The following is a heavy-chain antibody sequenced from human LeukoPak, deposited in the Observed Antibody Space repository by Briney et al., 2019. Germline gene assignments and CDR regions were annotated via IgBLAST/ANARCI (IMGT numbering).Heavy chain of an antibody. Sequence: GGSLRLSCVVSGFTFTSHGMNWIRQAPGKGLEWVAFIQHDGSNKYHADSVKGRFTISRDNSKNTLYLQMNSLRAEDTAVYYCAKDLNFSFDYWGQGTLVTVSS. CDR2: IQHDGSNK. CDR3: AKDLNFSFDY. D-gene: IGHD1-20*01. CDR1: GFTFTSHG. V-gene: IGHV3-30*02. J-gene: IGHJ4*02.